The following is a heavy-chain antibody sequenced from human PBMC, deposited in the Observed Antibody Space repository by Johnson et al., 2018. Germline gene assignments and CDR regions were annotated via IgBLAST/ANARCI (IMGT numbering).Heavy chain of an antibody. Sequence: VESGRSLRLSCAASGFTFDDYAMHWVRQAPGKGLEWVSGISWNSGSVGYADSGKGRFTIPRDDSKHTVYLQMNSLKTEDTAVYYCTTGSARVVVYYYYYYYMDVWGKGTTVTVSS. V-gene: IGHV3-9*01. CDR2: ISWNSGSV. CDR1: GFTFDDYA. CDR3: TTGSARVVVYYYYYYYMDV. J-gene: IGHJ6*03. D-gene: IGHD3-22*01.